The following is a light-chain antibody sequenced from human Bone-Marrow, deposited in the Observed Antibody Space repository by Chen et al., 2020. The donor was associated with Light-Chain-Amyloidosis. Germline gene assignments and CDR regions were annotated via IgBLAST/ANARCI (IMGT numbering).Light chain of an antibody. CDR2: DDS. Sequence: SYVLTQPSSVSVAPGQTATIACGGNNIGSTSVHCYQQTPGQAPLLVVYDDSDRPAGLPERLSGSNSGNTATLTISRVEAGDEADYYCQVWDRSSDRPVFGGGTKLTVL. J-gene: IGLJ3*02. CDR1: NIGSTS. CDR3: QVWDRSSDRPV. V-gene: IGLV3-21*02.